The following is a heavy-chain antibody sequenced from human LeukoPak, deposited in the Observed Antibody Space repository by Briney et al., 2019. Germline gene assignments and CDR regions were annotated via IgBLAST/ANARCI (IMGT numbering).Heavy chain of an antibody. CDR2: IYYSGST. Sequence: KPSENPSLTCTVSGGSISSYYWSWIRQPPGEGLGWIGDIYYSGSTNYNPSLKSRVTISVDTSKNQFSLKLSSVTAADTAVYYCARDRSSGWYGKYYFDYWGQGTLVTVPS. CDR3: ARDRSSGWYGKYYFDY. D-gene: IGHD6-19*01. CDR1: GGSISSYY. V-gene: IGHV4-59*01. J-gene: IGHJ4*02.